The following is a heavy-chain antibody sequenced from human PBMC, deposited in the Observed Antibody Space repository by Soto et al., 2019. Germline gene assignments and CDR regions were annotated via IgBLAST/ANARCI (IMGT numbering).Heavy chain of an antibody. J-gene: IGHJ4*02. CDR1: GFTFSSYA. D-gene: IGHD3-9*01. Sequence: GGSLRLSCAASGFTFSSYAMSWVRQAPGNGLYWVLAISGSGGSTYYADSVKGRFIISRYNFKNMLYLQMNSLRAEYTAVYYCAKEFSDDILTGYDYWGQGTLVTVSS. CDR2: ISGSGGST. CDR3: AKEFSDDILTGYDY. V-gene: IGHV3-23*01.